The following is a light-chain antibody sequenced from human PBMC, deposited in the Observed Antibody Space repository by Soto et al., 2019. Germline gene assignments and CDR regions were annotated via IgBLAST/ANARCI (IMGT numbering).Light chain of an antibody. Sequence: IQLTQSPSSLSASVGDRVTITCRASQGISSALAWYQQKPRSPPNLLIYDASTLETGFPSRFSGSGSGTVFTRTISRLQAEDLATYYCQLLDTYPPTCIFGQGTKLEIK. CDR3: QLLDTYPPTCI. CDR2: DAS. V-gene: IGKV1-13*02. CDR1: QGISSA. J-gene: IGKJ2*02.